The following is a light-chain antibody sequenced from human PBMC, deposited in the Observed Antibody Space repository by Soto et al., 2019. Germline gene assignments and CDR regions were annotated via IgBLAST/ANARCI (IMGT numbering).Light chain of an antibody. J-gene: IGLJ3*02. CDR3: SSYTSTNTWV. Sequence: QSVLTQPASVSGSPGQSITISCTGTSSDLGGYNYVSWYQQHPGKAPKFLIYEVSNRPSGVSNRFSGSKSGNTASLTISGLQAEDEADYYCSSYTSTNTWVFGGGTKLTVL. V-gene: IGLV2-14*01. CDR2: EVS. CDR1: SSDLGGYNY.